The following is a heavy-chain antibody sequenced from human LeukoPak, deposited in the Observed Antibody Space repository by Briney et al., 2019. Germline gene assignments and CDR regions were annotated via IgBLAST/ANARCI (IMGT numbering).Heavy chain of an antibody. Sequence: GGSLRLSCAAAGFSFTDYSMNWVRQAPGKGLQWVSYISSSGNTIYYADSVKGRFTNSRDNAKNLLYLQMKSLRAEDTAVYYCARDVDWGQGTLVTVSS. V-gene: IGHV3-48*01. CDR2: ISSSGNTI. CDR3: ARDVD. J-gene: IGHJ4*02. CDR1: GFSFTDYS.